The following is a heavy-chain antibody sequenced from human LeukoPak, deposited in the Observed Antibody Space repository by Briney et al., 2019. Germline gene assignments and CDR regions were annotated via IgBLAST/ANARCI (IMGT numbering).Heavy chain of an antibody. CDR1: SGSLSSYY. V-gene: IGHV4-34*01. CDR2: INHSGST. J-gene: IGHJ4*02. D-gene: IGHD3-16*02. CDR3: ARGRAYDYVWGSYRYSYYFDY. Sequence: SETLSLTCTVSSGSLSSYYCSWVRQPPGKGLEWIGEINHSGSTNYNPSLKSRVTISVDTSKNQFSLKLSSVTAADTAVYYCARGRAYDYVWGSYRYSYYFDYWGQGTLVTVSS.